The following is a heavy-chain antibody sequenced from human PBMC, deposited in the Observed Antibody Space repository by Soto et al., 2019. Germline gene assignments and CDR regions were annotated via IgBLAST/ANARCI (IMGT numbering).Heavy chain of an antibody. V-gene: IGHV3-33*01. J-gene: IGHJ4*02. CDR2: IWYDGSNK. D-gene: IGHD5-12*01. CDR1: GFTFSSYG. CDR3: ARGQEWLRPKSFDY. Sequence: QVQLVESGGGVVQPGRSLRLSCAASGFTFSSYGMHWVRQAPGKGLEWVAVIWYDGSNKYYADSVKGRFTISRDNSKNTLYLQMNSLRAEDTAVYYCARGQEWLRPKSFDYWGQGTLVTVSS.